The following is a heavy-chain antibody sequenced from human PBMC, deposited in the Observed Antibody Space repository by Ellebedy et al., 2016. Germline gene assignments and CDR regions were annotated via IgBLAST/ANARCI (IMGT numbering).Heavy chain of an antibody. Sequence: ASVKVSCXASGYTFSGYFLHWVRQAPGQGLEWMAWINPNSGVTNYAREFQGRVTLTRDTSITTAYMELSSLRSEDTAVYYCARGVTSDYWGQGTLVTVSS. CDR3: ARGVTSDY. CDR2: INPNSGVT. J-gene: IGHJ4*02. D-gene: IGHD4-17*01. V-gene: IGHV1-2*02. CDR1: GYTFSGYF.